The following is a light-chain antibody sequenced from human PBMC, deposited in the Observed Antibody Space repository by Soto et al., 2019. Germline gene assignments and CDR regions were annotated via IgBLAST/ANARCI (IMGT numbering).Light chain of an antibody. CDR3: QKYNRAPPNT. V-gene: IGKV1-27*01. Sequence: DIQMTQSPSSLSASVGDRVTITYRASQGIRTYLAWYQQKPGKVPKLLIYAASTLQSGVPSRFSGSGSGTDFTLTISSLQPEDVATYYCQKYNRAPPNTFGGGTKVEI. CDR1: QGIRTY. CDR2: AAS. J-gene: IGKJ4*01.